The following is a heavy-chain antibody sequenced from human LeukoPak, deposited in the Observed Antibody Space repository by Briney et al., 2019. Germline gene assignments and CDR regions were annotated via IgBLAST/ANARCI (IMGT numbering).Heavy chain of an antibody. Sequence: PSETLSLTCTVSGGSISSYYWNWIRQPPGKGLEWIGYIYYRGSTNYNPSLKSRVTISVDTSKNQFSLKLSSATATDTAMYYCASGDDYKSTLFDYWGQGTLVTVSS. CDR3: ASGDDYKSTLFDY. CDR2: IYYRGST. D-gene: IGHD5-12*01. J-gene: IGHJ4*02. V-gene: IGHV4-59*01. CDR1: GGSISSYY.